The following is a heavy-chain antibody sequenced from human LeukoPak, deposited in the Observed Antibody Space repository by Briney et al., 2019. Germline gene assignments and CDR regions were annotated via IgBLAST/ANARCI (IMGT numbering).Heavy chain of an antibody. CDR3: ARGVDL. J-gene: IGHJ2*01. V-gene: IGHV4-34*01. CDR1: SGSLSGYY. CDR2: ITHIGSP. Sequence: PSETLSLTCGVSSGSLSGYYWSWIRQPPGGGLEWLGEITHIGSPNYNPSLKSRVTISGDTSKKQFSLNLKSVTAADTGVYYCARGVDLWGRGTPVTVSS.